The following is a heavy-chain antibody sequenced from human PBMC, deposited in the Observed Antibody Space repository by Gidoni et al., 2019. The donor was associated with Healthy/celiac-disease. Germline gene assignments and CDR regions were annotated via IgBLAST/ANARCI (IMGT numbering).Heavy chain of an antibody. Sequence: EVQLVESGGGLVQPGGSLGLSCAPSGFPFSSYSMNWVRQAPGKGGELVSYISSSSSTIYYADSVKGRFTISRDNAKNSLYLQMNSLRAEDTAVYYCARDSGSDLEAADVWGQGTTVTVSS. CDR1: GFPFSSYS. V-gene: IGHV3-48*01. D-gene: IGHD3-10*01. CDR3: ARDSGSDLEAADV. CDR2: ISSSSSTI. J-gene: IGHJ6*02.